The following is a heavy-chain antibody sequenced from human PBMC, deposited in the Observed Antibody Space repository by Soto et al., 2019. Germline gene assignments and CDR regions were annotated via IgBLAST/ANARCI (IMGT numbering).Heavy chain of an antibody. J-gene: IGHJ6*02. V-gene: IGHV3-13*05. CDR2: IGTAGDP. CDR1: GFTFSSYD. D-gene: IGHD3-3*01. CDR3: ARGQYYDFWSGFKAGGMDV. Sequence: VGSLRLSCAASGFTFSSYDMHWVRHATGKGLEWVSAIGTAGDPYYPGSVKGRFTISRENAKNSLYLQMNSLRAGDTAVYYCARGQYYDFWSGFKAGGMDVWGQGTTVTVSS.